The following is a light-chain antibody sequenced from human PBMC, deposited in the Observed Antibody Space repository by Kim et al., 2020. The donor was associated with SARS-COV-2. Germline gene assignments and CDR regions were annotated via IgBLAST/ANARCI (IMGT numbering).Light chain of an antibody. J-gene: IGKJ4*01. CDR2: AAS. CDR1: QGISSY. CDR3: QQFNSYPLT. Sequence: DIQLTQSPSFLSASVGDRVTITCRASQGISSYLAWYQQKPEKAPKLLIYAASTLQSGVPSSFSGSGSGTEFTLTISSLQPEDFATYYCQQFNSYPLTFGGGTKLEI. V-gene: IGKV1-9*01.